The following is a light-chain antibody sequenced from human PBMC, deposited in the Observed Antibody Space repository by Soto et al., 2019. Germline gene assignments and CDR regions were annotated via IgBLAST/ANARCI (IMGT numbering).Light chain of an antibody. J-gene: IGKJ3*01. CDR1: QSVSSSF. V-gene: IGKV3-20*01. Sequence: EIVLTQSPGTLSLSPGERATLSCRASQSVSSSFLAWYQQKPGQAPRLLIYGASSRATGIPDRFSGRGSGTDFTLTISRLEPEDCAVYYCQQYGSSPPTFGPGTTVDI. CDR3: QQYGSSPPT. CDR2: GAS.